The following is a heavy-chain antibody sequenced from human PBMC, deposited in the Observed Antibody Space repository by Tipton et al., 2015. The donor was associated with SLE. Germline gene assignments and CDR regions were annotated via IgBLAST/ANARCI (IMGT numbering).Heavy chain of an antibody. V-gene: IGHV4-59*12. J-gene: IGHJ4*02. Sequence: TLSLTCTVSGGSMSSYFWSWIRQPPGKGLEWTGYIYYSGSTNYNPSLKSRVTISVDTSKNQFSLNLSSVTAADTAVYYCARGAVTGGWDYWGQGTLVTVSS. CDR3: ARGAVTGGWDY. D-gene: IGHD2-21*02. CDR2: IYYSGST. CDR1: GGSMSSYF.